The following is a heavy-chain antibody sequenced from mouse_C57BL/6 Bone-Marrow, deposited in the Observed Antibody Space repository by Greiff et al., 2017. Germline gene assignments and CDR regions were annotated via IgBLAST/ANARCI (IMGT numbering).Heavy chain of an antibody. CDR2: IYPGSGST. CDR1: GYTFTSYW. D-gene: IGHD1-1*01. CDR3: ARITTVEHYYAMDY. J-gene: IGHJ4*01. V-gene: IGHV1-55*01. Sequence: QVQLQQPGAELVKPGASVKMSCKASGYTFTSYWITWVKQRPGQGLEWIGDIYPGSGSTNYNEKFKSKATRTVDTSSSTAYMQLSSLTSEDSAVYYCARITTVEHYYAMDYWGQGTSVTVSS.